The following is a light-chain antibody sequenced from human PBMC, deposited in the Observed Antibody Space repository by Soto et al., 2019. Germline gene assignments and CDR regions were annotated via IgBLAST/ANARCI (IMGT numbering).Light chain of an antibody. CDR1: QTISSY. V-gene: IGKV1-39*01. CDR2: AAS. Sequence: DIQMTQSPSSLSASVGDRVTMTCRASQTISSYLNWYQQKPGKAPNLLIYAASSLQSGVPSRFSGSGSGTAFTLTINSLQPEDFAIYYRQQNYSTPRTFGQGTKVEIK. J-gene: IGKJ1*01. CDR3: QQNYSTPRT.